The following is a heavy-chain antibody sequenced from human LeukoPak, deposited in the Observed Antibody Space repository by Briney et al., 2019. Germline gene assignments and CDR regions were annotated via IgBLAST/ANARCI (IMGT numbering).Heavy chain of an antibody. D-gene: IGHD2/OR15-2a*01. Sequence: GGSLRLSCAASGSYWMHWVRQAPGKGLVWVSHINSDGSWTSYADSVKGRFTISKDNAKNTVYLQMNNLRAEDTADYYCVSFYETYWGRGTLVTVSS. V-gene: IGHV3-74*01. CDR2: INSDGSWT. J-gene: IGHJ4*02. CDR3: VSFYETY. CDR1: GSYW.